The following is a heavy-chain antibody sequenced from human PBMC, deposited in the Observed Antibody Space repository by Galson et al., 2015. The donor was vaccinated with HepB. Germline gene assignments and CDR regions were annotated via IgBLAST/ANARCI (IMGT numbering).Heavy chain of an antibody. V-gene: IGHV3-7*03. CDR2: IKQDGSEK. D-gene: IGHD5-18*01. CDR1: GFTYNNYW. Sequence: LTLSCAVSGFTYNNYWMSWVRQAPGRGLEWVANIKQDGSEKYYVDSVEGRFTVSRDNAKKTLYLDMNALSVEGTAVYYWARGWDTEVTTTFVFWGQGALVPVAS. CDR3: ARGWDTEVTTTFVF. J-gene: IGHJ4*02.